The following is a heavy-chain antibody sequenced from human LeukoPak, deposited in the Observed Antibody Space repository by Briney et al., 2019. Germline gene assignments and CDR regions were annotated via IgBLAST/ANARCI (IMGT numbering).Heavy chain of an antibody. CDR1: GGSISSSSYY. CDR2: IYYSGST. Sequence: SETLSLTCTVSGGSISSSSYYWGWIRQPPGKGLEWIGSIYYSGSTYYNPSLKSRVTISVDTSKNRFSLKLSSVTAADTAVYYCARDSMHSGYGYYYYGMDVWGQGTTVTVSS. J-gene: IGHJ6*02. CDR3: ARDSMHSGYGYYYYGMDV. D-gene: IGHD3-22*01. V-gene: IGHV4-39*02.